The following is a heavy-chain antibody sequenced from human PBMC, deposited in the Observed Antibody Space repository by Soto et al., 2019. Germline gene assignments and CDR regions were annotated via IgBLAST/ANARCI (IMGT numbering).Heavy chain of an antibody. CDR1: GGTFSSYA. V-gene: IGHV1-69*06. CDR2: IIPIFGTA. CDR3: ARCNTPWSSSGCPQGFDP. Sequence: GASVKVSCKASGGTFSSYAISWVRQAPGQGLEWMGGIIPIFGTANYAQKFQGRVTITADKSTSTAYMELSSLRSEDTAVYYCARCNTPWSSSGCPQGFDPCGQGTLVTVYS. D-gene: IGHD6-19*01. J-gene: IGHJ5*02.